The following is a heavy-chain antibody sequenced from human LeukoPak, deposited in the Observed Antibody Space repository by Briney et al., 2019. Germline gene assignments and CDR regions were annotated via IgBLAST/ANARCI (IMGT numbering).Heavy chain of an antibody. CDR1: GRSISSYY. CDR3: ARQMVRGSGYPDMRTDPFDM. J-gene: IGHJ3*02. CDR2: IYYSGST. D-gene: IGHD3-22*01. Sequence: SESLSLACTVSGRSISSYYWSWIRQPPGKGLEWIGYIYYSGSTNYTPSLKSRVTISVDTSKNQFSLKLSSVTAADTPVYFCARQMVRGSGYPDMRTDPFDMWGQGTMVTVSS. V-gene: IGHV4-59*08.